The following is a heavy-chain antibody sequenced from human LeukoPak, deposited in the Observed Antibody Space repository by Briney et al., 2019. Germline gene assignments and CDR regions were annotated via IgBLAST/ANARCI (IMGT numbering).Heavy chain of an antibody. CDR2: ISGSGGST. J-gene: IGHJ4*02. V-gene: IGHV3-23*01. CDR3: AKDFLFPGDYFDY. CDR1: GFTFSSYA. D-gene: IGHD2/OR15-2a*01. Sequence: PGGSLRHSCAASGFTFSSYAMSWVRQAPGKGLEWVSAISGSGGSTYYADSMKGRFTISRDNSKNTLCLQMNSLRAEDTAVYYCAKDFLFPGDYFDYWGQGTLVTVSS.